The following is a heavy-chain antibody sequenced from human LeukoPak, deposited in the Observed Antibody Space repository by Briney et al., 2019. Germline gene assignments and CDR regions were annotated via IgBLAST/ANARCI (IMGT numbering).Heavy chain of an antibody. Sequence: SVKVSCKASGYTFTSYDINWVRQATGQGLEWMGRIIPILGIANYAQKFQGRVTITADKSTSTAYMELSSLRSEDTAVYYCARDRQQLVNDYWGQGTLVTVSS. CDR3: ARDRQQLVNDY. CDR2: IIPILGIA. CDR1: GYTFTSYD. V-gene: IGHV1-69*04. J-gene: IGHJ4*02. D-gene: IGHD6-13*01.